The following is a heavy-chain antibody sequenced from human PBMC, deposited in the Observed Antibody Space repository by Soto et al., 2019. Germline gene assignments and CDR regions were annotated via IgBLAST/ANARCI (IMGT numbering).Heavy chain of an antibody. CDR1: GGSISSSSYY. V-gene: IGHV4-39*01. J-gene: IGHJ4*02. D-gene: IGHD2-15*01. CDR2: INYRGTT. CDR3: ARRHFGLGFCSGGSCYATAFDY. Sequence: SETLSLTCTVSGGSISSSSYYWAWIRQPPGKGLEWIGSINYRGTTYYKPSLKSRVTTSVDTSKKHFSLKMSSVTAADMAVFYCARRHFGLGFCSGGSCYATAFDYWGKGTLVTVSS.